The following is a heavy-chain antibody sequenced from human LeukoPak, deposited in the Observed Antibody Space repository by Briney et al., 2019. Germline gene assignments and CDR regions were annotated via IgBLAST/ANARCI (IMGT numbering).Heavy chain of an antibody. J-gene: IGHJ4*02. CDR3: ARENSGSYREFDY. V-gene: IGHV4-4*07. Sequence: PSETLSLTCTVSGGSISSYYWSWIRQPAGKGLEWIGRIYTSGSTDYNASLKSRVSMSVDTSKNQFSLKLSSVTAADTAVFYCARENSGSYREFDYWGQGTLVTVSS. D-gene: IGHD1-26*01. CDR2: IYTSGST. CDR1: GGSISSYY.